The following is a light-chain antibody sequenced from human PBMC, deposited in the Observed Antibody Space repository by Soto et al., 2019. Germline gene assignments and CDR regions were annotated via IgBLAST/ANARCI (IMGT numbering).Light chain of an antibody. J-gene: IGLJ1*01. CDR3: SSYAGTNNRYV. V-gene: IGLV2-8*01. CDR2: EVN. CDR1: GSDIGGYNF. Sequence: QSALTQPPSASGSPGQSVTISCTGTGSDIGGYNFVSWYQQHPGKVPKLIIYEVNKRPSGVPDRFSGSKSGNKASLTVSGXXXXXXXXXYCSSYAGTNNRYVFGTGTKLTV.